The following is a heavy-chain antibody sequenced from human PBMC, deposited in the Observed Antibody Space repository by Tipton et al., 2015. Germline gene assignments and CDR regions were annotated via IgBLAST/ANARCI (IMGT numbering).Heavy chain of an antibody. CDR1: GGSMSSYS. D-gene: IGHD3-16*01. CDR2: ISDSGTT. Sequence: TLSLTCTVAGGSMSSYSWSWIRQSPGKGLEWIGYISDSGTTNYNPSLKSRVTISVDSSTNQFFLILSSVTAADTVVYYCARIRGRYVMDSWGQGSLVSVSS. V-gene: IGHV4-59*12. CDR3: ARIRGRYVMDS. J-gene: IGHJ4*02.